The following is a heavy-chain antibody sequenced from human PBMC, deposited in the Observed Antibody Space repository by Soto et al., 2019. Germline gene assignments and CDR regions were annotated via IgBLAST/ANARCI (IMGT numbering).Heavy chain of an antibody. V-gene: IGHV3-23*01. CDR2: IRDGGEST. Sequence: EVQLLESGGGLVQPGESLRLSCAVSGFIFGNYMMTWVRQAPGKGLEWVSTIRDGGESTYYADSVKGRFTISRDNSKNTLYLQMDSLGVEDTAVYYCAPHVHCSGGSCHYDAFDIRSQGTMVTVSS. D-gene: IGHD2-15*01. J-gene: IGHJ3*02. CDR1: GFIFGNYM. CDR3: APHVHCSGGSCHYDAFDI.